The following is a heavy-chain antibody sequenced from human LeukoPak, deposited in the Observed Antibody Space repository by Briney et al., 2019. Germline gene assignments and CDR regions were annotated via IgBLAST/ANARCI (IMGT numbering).Heavy chain of an antibody. D-gene: IGHD3-10*01. CDR3: AKDLRPRTLMVRGVIMDY. CDR1: GFTFSRYA. J-gene: IGHJ4*02. V-gene: IGHV3-23*01. CDR2: SRPGGEGA. Sequence: GGSLRLSCAASGFTFSRYAMSWVRQAPGKGLEWVSSSRPGGEGAYYAESVKGRFAISRDVSPTSQNILYLQMNSLTAEDTAVYYCAKDLRPRTLMVRGVIMDYWGQGTLVTVSS.